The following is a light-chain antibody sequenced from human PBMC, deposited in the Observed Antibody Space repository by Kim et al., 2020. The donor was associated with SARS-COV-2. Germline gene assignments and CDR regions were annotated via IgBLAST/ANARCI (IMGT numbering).Light chain of an antibody. V-gene: IGLV3-19*01. CDR2: GKN. Sequence: SSELTQDPAVSVALGQTVRITCQGDSLRSYYASWYQQKPGQAPVLVIYGKNNRPSGTPDRFSGSSSGNTASLTITGAQAEDEADYYCNSRDSSGNHVVFGGGTQLTVL. J-gene: IGLJ2*01. CDR1: SLRSYY. CDR3: NSRDSSGNHVV.